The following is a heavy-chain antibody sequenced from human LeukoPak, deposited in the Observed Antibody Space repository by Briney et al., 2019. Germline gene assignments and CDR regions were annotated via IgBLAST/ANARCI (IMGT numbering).Heavy chain of an antibody. CDR3: AIHRGYTSSFDY. Sequence: GGSLRLSCAASGFTFSTYDMHWVRQAPGKGLEWVAFIRFDGSNKYYADSVKGRFTISRDNSKNALYLQMNSLRPEDTAVYYCAIHRGYTSSFDYWGQGTLVTVSS. V-gene: IGHV3-30*02. CDR1: GFTFSTYD. J-gene: IGHJ4*02. D-gene: IGHD6-19*01. CDR2: IRFDGSNK.